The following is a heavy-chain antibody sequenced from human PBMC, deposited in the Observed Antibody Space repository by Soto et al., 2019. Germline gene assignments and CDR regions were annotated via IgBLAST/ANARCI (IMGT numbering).Heavy chain of an antibody. J-gene: IGHJ4*02. D-gene: IGHD6-19*01. CDR3: AKSRVGVAGNSPGDY. Sequence: QVQLVESGGGVVQPGRSLRLSCAASGFTFSSYGMHWVRQAPGKGLEWVAVISYDGSNKYYADSVKGRFTISRDNSKNTLYLQMNSLRAEDTAVYYCAKSRVGVAGNSPGDYWGQGTLVTVSS. CDR2: ISYDGSNK. CDR1: GFTFSSYG. V-gene: IGHV3-30*18.